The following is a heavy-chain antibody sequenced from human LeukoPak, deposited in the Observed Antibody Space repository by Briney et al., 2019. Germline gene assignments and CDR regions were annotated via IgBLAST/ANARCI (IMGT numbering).Heavy chain of an antibody. CDR3: ASLTVV. D-gene: IGHD2-15*01. J-gene: IGHJ4*02. CDR2: IHSDGSP. CDR1: GFTVSSNY. V-gene: IGHV3-66*01. Sequence: GGSLRLSCVASGFTVSSNYTSWVRQAPGKGLEWVSVIHSDGSPYYADSVKGRFTISRDNSKSTLYLQMNSLRAEDTAVYYCASLTVVWGQGTLVTVSS.